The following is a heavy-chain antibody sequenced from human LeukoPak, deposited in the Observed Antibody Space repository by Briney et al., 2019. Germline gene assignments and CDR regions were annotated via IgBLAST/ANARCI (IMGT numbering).Heavy chain of an antibody. CDR3: ARSPYSSSWTDY. J-gene: IGHJ4*02. D-gene: IGHD6-13*01. CDR2: INHSGST. V-gene: IGHV4-34*01. CDR1: GGSISTYY. Sequence: SETLSLTCTVSGGSISTYYWSWIRQPPGKGLEWIGEINHSGSTNYNPSLKSRVTISVDTSKNQFSLKLSSVTAADTAVYYCARSPYSSSWTDYWGQGTLVTVSS.